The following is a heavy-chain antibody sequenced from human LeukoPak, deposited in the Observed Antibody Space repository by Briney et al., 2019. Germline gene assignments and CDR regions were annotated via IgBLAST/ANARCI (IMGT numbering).Heavy chain of an antibody. V-gene: IGHV3-74*01. CDR2: INGDGSIT. D-gene: IGHD6-25*01. Sequence: GGSLRLSCTASGFTFSNYWMHWIRHAPGKGLVWISRINGDGSITNYADPEKGRFTLYRDNAKDTMYLQMNSMGAEDTAVYCCAKYTSGISWGQGTLVTVSP. CDR3: AKYTSGIS. CDR1: GFTFSNYW. J-gene: IGHJ5*02.